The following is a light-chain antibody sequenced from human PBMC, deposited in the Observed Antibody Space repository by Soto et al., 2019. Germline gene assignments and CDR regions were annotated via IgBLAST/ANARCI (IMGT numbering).Light chain of an antibody. CDR1: SSDIGGYNY. V-gene: IGLV2-8*01. J-gene: IGLJ3*02. CDR2: ELS. Sequence: QSALTQPPSASGSPGQSVTISCTGTSSDIGGYNYVSWYQQHPGKAPKLMIYELSKRPSGVPDRFSGSKSGNTASLTVSGLQAEDEADYYCSSHAGSNTFGVFGGGTKLTVL. CDR3: SSHAGSNTFGV.